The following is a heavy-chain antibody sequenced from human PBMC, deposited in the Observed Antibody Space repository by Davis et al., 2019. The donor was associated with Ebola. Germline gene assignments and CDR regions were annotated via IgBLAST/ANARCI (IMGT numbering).Heavy chain of an antibody. CDR2: IIPIFGTA. CDR1: GGTFSSYA. J-gene: IGHJ4*02. V-gene: IGHV1-69*05. D-gene: IGHD3-22*01. Sequence: SVKVSCKASGGTFSSYAISWVRQAPGQGLEWMGGIIPIFGTANYAQKFQGRVTMTRDTSTSTVYMELSSLRPEDTALYYCAKDARGGYYYADFWGQGTLVTVSS. CDR3: AKDARGGYYYADF.